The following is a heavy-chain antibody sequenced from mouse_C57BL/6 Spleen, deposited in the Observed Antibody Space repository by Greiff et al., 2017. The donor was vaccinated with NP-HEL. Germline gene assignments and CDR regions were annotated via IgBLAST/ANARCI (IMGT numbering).Heavy chain of an antibody. CDR2: IDPSDSYT. J-gene: IGHJ2*01. V-gene: IGHV1-50*01. D-gene: IGHD1-1*01. CDR3: ARSTTVVAPNFDY. Sequence: VQLQQPGAELVKPGASVKLSCKASGYTFTSYWMQWVKQRPGQGLEWIGEIDPSDSYTNYNQKFKGKATLTVDTSSSTAYMQLSSLTSEDSAVYYCARSTTVVAPNFDYWGQGTTLTVSS. CDR1: GYTFTSYW.